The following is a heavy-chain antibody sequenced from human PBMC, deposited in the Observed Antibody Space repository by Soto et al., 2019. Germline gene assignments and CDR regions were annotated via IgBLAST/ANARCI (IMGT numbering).Heavy chain of an antibody. CDR2: IWYDGSNK. CDR3: ARMINAFDI. CDR1: GFTFSSYG. Sequence: GGSLRLSCAASGFTFSSYGMHWVRQAPGKGLEWVAVIWYDGSNKYYADSVKGRFTISRDNSKNSLYLKMNSLRDEDTAVYYCARMINAFDIWGQATMVTVSS. D-gene: IGHD3-22*01. J-gene: IGHJ3*02. V-gene: IGHV3-33*01.